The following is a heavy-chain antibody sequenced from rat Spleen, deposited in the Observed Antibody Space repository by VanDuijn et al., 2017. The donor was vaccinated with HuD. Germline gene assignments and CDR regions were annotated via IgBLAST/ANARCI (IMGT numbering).Heavy chain of an antibody. CDR3: TRAGYLRDWYFDF. J-gene: IGHJ1*01. V-gene: IGHV5-29*01. CDR2: VSYVGSST. CDR1: GFIFSDFY. Sequence: EVQLVESDGGLVQPGGSLELSCAASGFIFSDFYMAWVRQAPTKGLDWVATVSYVGSSTYYRDSVKGRFTISRDNEKSTLYLQMDSLRSEYTATYYCTRAGYLRDWYFDFWGPGTMVTVSS. D-gene: IGHD2-2*01.